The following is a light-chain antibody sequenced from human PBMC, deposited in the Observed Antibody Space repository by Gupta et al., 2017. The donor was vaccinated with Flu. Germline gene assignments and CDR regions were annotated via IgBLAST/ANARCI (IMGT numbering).Light chain of an antibody. V-gene: IGKV3-20*01. CDR2: GAS. CDR1: QSISSNF. J-gene: IGKJ3*01. Sequence: VLTQSPDTLSLSPGERATLSCRASQSISSNFLAWYQDKPGQAPRLRVYGASSRAAGIPDRFSGSGSGTDFTLTISSLEPEDFAVYYWQQYDRLFTFGPGTKVDIK. CDR3: QQYDRLFT.